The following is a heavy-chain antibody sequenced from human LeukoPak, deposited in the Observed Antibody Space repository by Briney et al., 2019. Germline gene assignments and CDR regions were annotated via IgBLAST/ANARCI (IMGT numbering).Heavy chain of an antibody. V-gene: IGHV3-64D*06. CDR2: ISINGADT. Sequence: GGSLRLSCSVSGFTFSNYAMHWVRQAPGKRLEYVATISINGADTYYPDSVKGRFTISRDTSKNTLYLQMSSLRAEDTAVYYCVKDREYSYDYWGQGTLVTVSS. D-gene: IGHD2/OR15-2a*01. J-gene: IGHJ4*02. CDR1: GFTFSNYA. CDR3: VKDREYSYDY.